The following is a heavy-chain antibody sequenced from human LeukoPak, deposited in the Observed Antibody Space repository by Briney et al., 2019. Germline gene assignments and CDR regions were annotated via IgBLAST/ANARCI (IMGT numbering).Heavy chain of an antibody. CDR2: IMQDGSEK. Sequence: GGSQRLSCAASGFTFSSYWMNWVRQAPGKGLEWVANIMQDGSEKYYVDSVKGRFTISRDNAKNSLYLQMNSLRAEDTAVYYCVRDRSSGYYADAFEIWGQGTMVTVSS. J-gene: IGHJ3*02. CDR1: GFTFSSYW. D-gene: IGHD3-22*01. CDR3: VRDRSSGYYADAFEI. V-gene: IGHV3-7*01.